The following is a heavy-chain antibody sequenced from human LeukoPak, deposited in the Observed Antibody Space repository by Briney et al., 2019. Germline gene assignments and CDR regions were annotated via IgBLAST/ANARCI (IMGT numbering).Heavy chain of an antibody. Sequence: GGSLRLSCAASGFTFSSYGMHWVRQAPGKGLEWVAVISYDGSNKYYADSVKGRFTISRDNSKNTLYLQMNSLRAEDTAVYYCAKDPTGYGDYFDNWGQGTLVTVSS. D-gene: IGHD4-17*01. J-gene: IGHJ4*02. CDR1: GFTFSSYG. V-gene: IGHV3-30*18. CDR2: ISYDGSNK. CDR3: AKDPTGYGDYFDN.